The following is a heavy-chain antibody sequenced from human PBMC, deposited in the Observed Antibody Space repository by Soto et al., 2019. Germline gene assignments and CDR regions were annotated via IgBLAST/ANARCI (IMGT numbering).Heavy chain of an antibody. CDR3: ARDLYCSGGSCYSDYYYGMDV. V-gene: IGHV4-59*01. CDR1: GGSISSYY. J-gene: IGHJ6*02. Sequence: PSETLSLTCTVSGGSISSYYWSWIRQPPGKGLEWIGYIYYSGSTNCNPSLKSRVTISVDTSKNQFSLKLSSVTAADTAVYYCARDLYCSGGSCYSDYYYGMDVWGQGTTVTVSS. D-gene: IGHD2-15*01. CDR2: IYYSGST.